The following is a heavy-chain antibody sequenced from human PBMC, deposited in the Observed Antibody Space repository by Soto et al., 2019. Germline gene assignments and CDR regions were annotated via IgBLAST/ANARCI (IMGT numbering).Heavy chain of an antibody. J-gene: IGHJ4*02. CDR1: GFTFSSYG. CDR3: ARSAGKGGTAAPIDY. V-gene: IGHV3-33*01. CDR2: IWYDGSNK. Sequence: GGSLRLSCASSGFTFSSYGMHWVRQAPGKGLEWVALIWYDGSNKYYADSVKGRFTISRDNSKNTLFLQMDSVRAEDTAVYYCARSAGKGGTAAPIDYWGQGTLVTVSS. D-gene: IGHD6-13*01.